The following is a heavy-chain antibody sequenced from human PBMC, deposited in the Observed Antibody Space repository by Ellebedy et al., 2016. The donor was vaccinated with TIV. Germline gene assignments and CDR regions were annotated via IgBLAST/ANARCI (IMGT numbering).Heavy chain of an antibody. Sequence: AASVKVSCKASGYTFSSYDINWVRQATGQGLEWMGWMNPNSGNTGYAQKFQGRVTMTRNTSISTVYMELSSLRSEDTAVYYCARGAEKLFCSSTSCLNWFDPWGQGTLVTVSS. J-gene: IGHJ5*02. CDR2: MNPNSGNT. V-gene: IGHV1-8*01. D-gene: IGHD2-2*01. CDR1: GYTFSSYD. CDR3: ARGAEKLFCSSTSCLNWFDP.